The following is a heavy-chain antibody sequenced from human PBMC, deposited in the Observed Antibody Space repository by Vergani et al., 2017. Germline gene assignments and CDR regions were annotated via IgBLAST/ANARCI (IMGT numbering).Heavy chain of an antibody. D-gene: IGHD3-3*01. Sequence: QVQLLQSGAEVKKPGASVKVSCKASGYTFTGYYMHWVRQAPGQGLEWMGWINPNSGGTNYAQKFQGRVTMTRDTSISTAYMELSRLRSDDTAVYYCARAGYDFWSGKAYGMDVWGQGTTVTVSS. J-gene: IGHJ6*02. CDR2: INPNSGGT. V-gene: IGHV1-2*02. CDR3: ARAGYDFWSGKAYGMDV. CDR1: GYTFTGYY.